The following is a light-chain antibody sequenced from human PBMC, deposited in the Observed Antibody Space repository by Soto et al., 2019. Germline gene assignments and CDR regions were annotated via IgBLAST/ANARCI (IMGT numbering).Light chain of an antibody. CDR2: DAS. V-gene: IGKV3-11*01. J-gene: IGKJ4*01. CDR1: QSISIY. CDR3: QQRSNWPLT. Sequence: EIVLTQSPATLSLSPGERATLSCRASQSISIYLAWYQQKPAQAPRLPIYDASNRATGIPARFSGSGSGTDFTLTISSLEPEDFAVYYCQQRSNWPLTFGGGTKVEIK.